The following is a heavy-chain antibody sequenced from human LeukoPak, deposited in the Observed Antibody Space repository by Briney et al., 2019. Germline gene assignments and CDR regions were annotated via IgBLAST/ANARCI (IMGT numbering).Heavy chain of an antibody. J-gene: IGHJ6*03. CDR1: GFTFSSYE. V-gene: IGHV4-34*01. CDR3: ARAGQYYDILTGYYGLTLGYYMDV. CDR2: INHSGST. D-gene: IGHD3-9*01. Sequence: KPGGSLRLSCAASGFTFSSYEMNWVRQPPGKGLEWIGEINHSGSTNYNPSLKSRVTISVDTSKNQFSLKLSSVTAADTAVYYCARAGQYYDILTGYYGLTLGYYMDVWGKGTTVTVSS.